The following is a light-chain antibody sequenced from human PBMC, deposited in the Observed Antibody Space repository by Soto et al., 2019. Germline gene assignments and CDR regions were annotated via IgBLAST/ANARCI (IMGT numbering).Light chain of an antibody. V-gene: IGLV2-14*01. CDR2: EVI. J-gene: IGLJ1*01. Sequence: QSALAQPASVSGAPGRSITISCTATNRDVNYVSWHQQHPGKAPKLMIYEVIYRSSGVSARFSGSKSGNTASLSISGLQAEEEAYYYCSSSTSSNTFVLGTGTKVTVL. CDR1: NRDVNY. CDR3: SSSTSSNTFV.